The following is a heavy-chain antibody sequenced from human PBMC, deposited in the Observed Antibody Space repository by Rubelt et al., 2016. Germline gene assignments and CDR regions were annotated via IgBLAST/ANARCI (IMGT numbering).Heavy chain of an antibody. D-gene: IGHD1-20*01. J-gene: IGHJ4*02. Sequence: QLQESGPGLVKPSETLSLQCPFPAGPFTSGPDFWGWFRQPPGKGLEWIGSILFGGLPSFNPPPENRAPIPVDRSENKFSLRRTSGTASETAGYYCARLQWGYNWKDFESWGQGSLVTVSS. CDR2: ILFGGLP. CDR3: ARLQWGYNWKDFES. V-gene: IGHV4-39*01. CDR1: AGPFTSGPDF.